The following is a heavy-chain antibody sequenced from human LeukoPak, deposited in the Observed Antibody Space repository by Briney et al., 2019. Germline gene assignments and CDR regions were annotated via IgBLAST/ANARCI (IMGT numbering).Heavy chain of an antibody. D-gene: IGHD6-19*01. J-gene: IGHJ5*02. Sequence: ASVKVSCKASGYTFTGYFIHWVRQAPGQGLEWMGWINPNSGATNHAQRFQDRVTMTRDTSISTAYMELSRLGSDDTAVYYCARSSGWYGSWFDPWGQGTLVTVSS. CDR3: ARSSGWYGSWFDP. CDR2: INPNSGAT. V-gene: IGHV1-2*02. CDR1: GYTFTGYF.